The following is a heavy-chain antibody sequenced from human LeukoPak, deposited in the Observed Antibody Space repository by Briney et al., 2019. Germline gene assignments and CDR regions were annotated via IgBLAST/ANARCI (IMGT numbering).Heavy chain of an antibody. V-gene: IGHV3-11*01. CDR1: GFTFNDYY. Sequence: GGSLRLSCAASGFTFNDYYMSWIRQTPGKGLEWLSYINIGGTNTHYADSVKGRFTISRGNAKKSLYLEMNNLRAEDTAVYYCATDGAGFDTWGQGVLVTVSS. CDR3: ATDGAGFDT. CDR2: INIGGTNT. J-gene: IGHJ5*02.